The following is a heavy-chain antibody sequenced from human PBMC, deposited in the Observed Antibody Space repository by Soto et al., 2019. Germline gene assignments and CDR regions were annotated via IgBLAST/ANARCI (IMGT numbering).Heavy chain of an antibody. J-gene: IGHJ4*02. CDR2: INHSGST. V-gene: IGHV4-34*01. CDR1: GGSFSAYY. Sequence: SETLSLTCAVYGGSFSAYYWTWIRQPPGKGLEWIGEINHSGSTNYSPSLKSRLTISLDTSKNSLSLQMNSLRAGDTAVYFCARGQEVGAHFFDSWGQGTQVTVSS. CDR3: ARGQEVGAHFFDS. D-gene: IGHD2-15*01.